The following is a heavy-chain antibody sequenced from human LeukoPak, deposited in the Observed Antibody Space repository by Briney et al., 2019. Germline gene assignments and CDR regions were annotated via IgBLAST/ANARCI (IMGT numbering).Heavy chain of an antibody. Sequence: LRLSCAASGFTFDDYAMHWVRQAPGKGLEWIGSIYHSGSTYYNPSLKSRVTISVDTSKNQFSLKLSSVTAADTAVYYCARIAVAGTFVTNWGQGTLVTVSS. D-gene: IGHD6-19*01. V-gene: IGHV4-38-2*01. CDR3: ARIAVAGTFVTN. CDR2: IYHSGST. CDR1: GFTFDDYA. J-gene: IGHJ4*02.